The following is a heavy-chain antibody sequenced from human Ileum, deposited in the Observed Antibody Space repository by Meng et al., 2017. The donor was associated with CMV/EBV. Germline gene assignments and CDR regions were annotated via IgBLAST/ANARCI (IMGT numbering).Heavy chain of an antibody. D-gene: IGHD1-1*01. V-gene: IGHV3-7*01. J-gene: IGHJ3*02. Sequence: GESLKISCVTSGFSFSASWMSWVRQGPGKGLEWVANINEDGGEKHHVGSVEGRFTISRDNAKNSLYLQMNRLRVEDTALYYCAQYKEDALHIWGQGTTFTVAS. CDR3: AQYKEDALHI. CDR2: INEDGGEK. CDR1: GFSFSASW.